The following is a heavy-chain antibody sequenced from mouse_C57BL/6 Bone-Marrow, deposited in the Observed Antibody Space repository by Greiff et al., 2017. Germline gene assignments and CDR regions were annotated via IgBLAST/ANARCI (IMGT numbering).Heavy chain of an antibody. Sequence: VKVVESGAELARPGASVKLSCKASGYTFTSYGISWVKQRTGQGLEWIGEIYPRSGNTYYNEKFKGKATLTADKSSSTAYMELRSLTSEDSAVYFCAREDYYGSSHWYFDVWGTGTTVTVSS. D-gene: IGHD1-1*01. CDR3: AREDYYGSSHWYFDV. CDR2: IYPRSGNT. J-gene: IGHJ1*03. V-gene: IGHV1-81*01. CDR1: GYTFTSYG.